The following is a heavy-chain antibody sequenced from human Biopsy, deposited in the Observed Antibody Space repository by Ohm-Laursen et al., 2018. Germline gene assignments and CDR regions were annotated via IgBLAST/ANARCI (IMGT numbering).Heavy chain of an antibody. D-gene: IGHD3-22*01. V-gene: IGHV1-2*02. CDR3: TRGGYYYDSLAYYYWFDP. Sequence: SVKVSCKASGYTFTGYHVHWVRQAPGQGLEWMGWINAKTGDTNYAQKFQGRVTLTRDTSISTAYVDLSSLRSDDTAVYYCTRGGYYYDSLAYYYWFDPWGQGTLVTVSS. CDR1: GYTFTGYH. CDR2: INAKTGDT. J-gene: IGHJ5*02.